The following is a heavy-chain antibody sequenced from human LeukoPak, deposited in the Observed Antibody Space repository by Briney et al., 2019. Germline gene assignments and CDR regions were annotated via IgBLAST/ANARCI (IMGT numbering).Heavy chain of an antibody. Sequence: PGGSLRLSCAASGFTFSSYWMSWVRQAPGKGLEWVANIKQDGSEKYYVDSVKGRFTISRDNAKNSLYLQMSSLRAEDTAVYYCARDPSPNRYGYPAFDYWGQGTLVTVSS. D-gene: IGHD5-18*01. J-gene: IGHJ4*02. CDR2: IKQDGSEK. CDR1: GFTFSSYW. V-gene: IGHV3-7*03. CDR3: ARDPSPNRYGYPAFDY.